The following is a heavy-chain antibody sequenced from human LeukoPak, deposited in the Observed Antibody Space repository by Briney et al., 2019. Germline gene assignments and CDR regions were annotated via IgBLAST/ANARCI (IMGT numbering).Heavy chain of an antibody. Sequence: SETLSLTCTVSGGSISSYYWSWIRQPPGKGLEWIGYIYYSGSTNYNPSLKSRVTISVDTSKNQFSLKLSSVTAADTAVYYCARATYYDFWSGYSPKHDAFDIWGEGTMVTVSS. CDR3: ARATYYDFWSGYSPKHDAFDI. D-gene: IGHD3-3*01. V-gene: IGHV4-59*01. CDR2: IYYSGST. J-gene: IGHJ3*02. CDR1: GGSISSYY.